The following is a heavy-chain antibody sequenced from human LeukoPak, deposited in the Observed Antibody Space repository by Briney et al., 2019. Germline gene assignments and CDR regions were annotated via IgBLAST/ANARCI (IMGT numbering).Heavy chain of an antibody. Sequence: GGSLRLSCAASGFTLSNYGMSWVRQAPGKGVDGVSFISGSGASTYYADSVKGRFTISRDNSKNTLYLQMNSLRAEDTAVYYCAKSLGFNWNPYDAFDLWGQGTMVTVSS. V-gene: IGHV3-23*01. CDR2: ISGSGAST. CDR1: GFTLSNYG. D-gene: IGHD1-20*01. J-gene: IGHJ3*01. CDR3: AKSLGFNWNPYDAFDL.